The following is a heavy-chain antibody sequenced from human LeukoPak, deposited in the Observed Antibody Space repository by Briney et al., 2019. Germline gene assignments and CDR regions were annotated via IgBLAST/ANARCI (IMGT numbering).Heavy chain of an antibody. V-gene: IGHV3-23*01. CDR3: AKDLKGTDIVVVPAAIAY. D-gene: IGHD2-2*01. Sequence: PGGSLRLSCAASGFTFSSYAMSWVRQAPGKGLEWVSAISGSGGSTYYADSMKGRFTISRDNSKNTLYLQMNSLRAEDTAVYYCAKDLKGTDIVVVPAAIAYWGQGTLVTVSS. CDR1: GFTFSSYA. J-gene: IGHJ4*02. CDR2: ISGSGGST.